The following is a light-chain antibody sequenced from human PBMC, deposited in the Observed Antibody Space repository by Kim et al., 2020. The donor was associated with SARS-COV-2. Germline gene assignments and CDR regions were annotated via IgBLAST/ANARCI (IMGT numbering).Light chain of an antibody. CDR3: QSYDSSLSGFYV. J-gene: IGLJ1*01. V-gene: IGLV1-40*01. Sequence: QPVLTQPPSVSGAPGQRVTISCTGSSSNIGAGYDVHWYQQLPRSAPKLLIYDNTNRPSGVPDRFSGSNSGTSASLAITGLQAEDEADYYCQSYDSSLSGFYVFGTGTKVTVL. CDR2: DNT. CDR1: SSNIGAGYD.